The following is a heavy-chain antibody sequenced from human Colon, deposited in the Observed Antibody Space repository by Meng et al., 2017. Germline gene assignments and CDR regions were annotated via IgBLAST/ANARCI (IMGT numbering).Heavy chain of an antibody. CDR3: ARYGGGHDHGRSYCSGSDV. CDR2: ISSSGATI. D-gene: IGHD3-10*01. CDR1: GSISCSYE. V-gene: IGHV3-48*03. J-gene: IGHJ4*02. Sequence: SLKSSCTASGSISCSYEMYWFRQTRGKRLERVSFISSSGATIHYADSVRGGFTISRDNAKNSLYLQMNSLRDEDTAVYYCARYGGGHDHGRSYCSGSDVWGQGTMVTVSS.